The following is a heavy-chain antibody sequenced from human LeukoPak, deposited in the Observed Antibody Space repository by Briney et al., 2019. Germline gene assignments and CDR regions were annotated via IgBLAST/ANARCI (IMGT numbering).Heavy chain of an antibody. J-gene: IGHJ6*02. V-gene: IGHV4-59*01. D-gene: IGHD7-27*01. CDR2: IYYSGST. Sequence: SETLSLTCTVSGGSISTYYWSWIRQPRGKGLEWIGYIYYSGSTNYNPSLKSRVTISVDTSKNQFSLRLSSVTPADTAVYYCARDHPRGLGKAYSMDVWGQGTTVTVSS. CDR1: GGSISTYY. CDR3: ARDHPRGLGKAYSMDV.